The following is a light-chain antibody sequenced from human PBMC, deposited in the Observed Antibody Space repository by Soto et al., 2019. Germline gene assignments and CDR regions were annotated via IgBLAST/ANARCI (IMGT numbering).Light chain of an antibody. J-gene: IGKJ1*01. V-gene: IGKV3-20*01. Sequence: EIVLTQSPDTLSLSPGGRATLPFRASQSVTSIYLAWYQQKPGQAPRLLIYEASSRATGIPDRFSGSGSGTDFTLTISRLEPEDFAVYYCQQYGSSPVAFGQGTKVDI. CDR3: QQYGSSPVA. CDR1: QSVTSIY. CDR2: EAS.